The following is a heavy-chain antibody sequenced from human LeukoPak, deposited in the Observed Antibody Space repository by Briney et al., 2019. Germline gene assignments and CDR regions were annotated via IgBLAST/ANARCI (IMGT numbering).Heavy chain of an antibody. CDR1: GGFINSYY. CDR3: ARHNGFDRAYYYYMDA. CDR2: VYTSGIT. J-gene: IGHJ6*03. Sequence: SETLSLTCTVSGGFINSYYWSWIRQPAGKGLEWIGRVYTSGITNYNPSLKSRITMSVDTSKNQFSLKLTSVTAADTAVYYCARHNGFDRAYYYYMDAWGKGTTVTVSS. D-gene: IGHD3-9*01. V-gene: IGHV4-4*07.